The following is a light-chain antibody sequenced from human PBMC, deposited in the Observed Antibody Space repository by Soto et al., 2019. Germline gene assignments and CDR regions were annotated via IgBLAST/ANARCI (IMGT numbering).Light chain of an antibody. J-gene: IGKJ3*01. CDR2: WAS. V-gene: IGKV4-1*01. Sequence: DIVMTQSPDSLAVSLGERATINCKSSQSVLYSSNNKNYLAWYQQKPGQPPKLLIYWASTRESGVPDRFSGSGSGTDFTLTISSLQAEDVAVYYCQQYYSPLPTFGPGTKVDIK. CDR3: QQYYSPLPT. CDR1: QSVLYSSNNKNY.